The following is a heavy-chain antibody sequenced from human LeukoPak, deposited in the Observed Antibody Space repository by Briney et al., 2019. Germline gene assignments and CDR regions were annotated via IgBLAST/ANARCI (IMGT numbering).Heavy chain of an antibody. CDR3: ARILAYCGGDCHDAFDI. V-gene: IGHV4-4*09. D-gene: IGHD2-21*02. J-gene: IGHJ3*02. CDR1: GGSISSYY. CDR2: IYTSGST. Sequence: SETLSLTCTVSGGSISSYYWSWIRQPPGKGLEWVGYIYTSGSTNYNPSLKSRVTISVDTSKNQFSLKLSSVTAADTAVYYCARILAYCGGDCHDAFDIWGQGTMVTVSS.